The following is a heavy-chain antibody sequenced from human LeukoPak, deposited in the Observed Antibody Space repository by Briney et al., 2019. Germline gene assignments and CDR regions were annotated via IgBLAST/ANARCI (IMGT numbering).Heavy chain of an antibody. V-gene: IGHV3-53*01. CDR1: GFSVSSNY. Sequence: GGSLRLSCAASGFSVSSNYMSWVRQAPGKGLEWVSVIYGGGSTYYADSVKGRFIISRDSSKNTLYVQLNSLRAEDTAVYYCARAGWGYSSGYNYYIDVWGKGTTVTASS. D-gene: IGHD5-18*01. J-gene: IGHJ6*03. CDR2: IYGGGST. CDR3: ARAGWGYSSGYNYYIDV.